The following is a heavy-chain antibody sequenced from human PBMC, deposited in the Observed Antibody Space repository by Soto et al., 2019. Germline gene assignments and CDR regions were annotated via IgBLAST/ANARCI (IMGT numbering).Heavy chain of an antibody. CDR3: AGGMAGLDV. V-gene: IGHV3-74*01. CDR1: GLSFNIYW. Sequence: EVQLVESGGGLVLPGGPLRLSCAASGLSFNIYWMHWVRQVPGKGLVWLARINSDGSHTIYVDSVKGRFTISRDNAKNTVFLQMDSLRDEDTGVYYCAGGMAGLDVWGQGTTVPVSS. CDR2: INSDGSHT. J-gene: IGHJ6*02.